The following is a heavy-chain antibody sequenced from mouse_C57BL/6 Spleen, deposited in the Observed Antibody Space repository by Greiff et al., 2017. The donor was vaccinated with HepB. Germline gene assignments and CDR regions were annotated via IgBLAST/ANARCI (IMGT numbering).Heavy chain of an antibody. CDR1: GYTFTSYW. CDR2: IDPNSGGT. J-gene: IGHJ3*01. CDR3: ARKADSNPFAY. D-gene: IGHD2-5*01. Sequence: QVQLQQPGAELVKPGASVKLSCKASGYTFTSYWMHWVKQRPGRGLEWIGRIDPNSGGTKYNEKFKSKATLTVDKPSSTAYMQLSSLTSEDAAVYYCARKADSNPFAYWGQGTLVTVSA. V-gene: IGHV1-72*01.